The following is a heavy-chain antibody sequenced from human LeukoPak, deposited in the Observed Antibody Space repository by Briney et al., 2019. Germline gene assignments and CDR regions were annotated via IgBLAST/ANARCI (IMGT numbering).Heavy chain of an antibody. Sequence: PGGSLRLSCAASGFTFCSYWMSWVRQAPGKGREWVANMKYDGSEKDYVDSVKGRFTISRDNAENSLYLHMDSLRAEDTAVYYCARDIAPAGLFFDYWGRGTLVTVSS. CDR3: ARDIAPAGLFFDY. V-gene: IGHV3-7*01. CDR1: GFTFCSYW. J-gene: IGHJ4*02. D-gene: IGHD6-13*01. CDR2: MKYDGSEK.